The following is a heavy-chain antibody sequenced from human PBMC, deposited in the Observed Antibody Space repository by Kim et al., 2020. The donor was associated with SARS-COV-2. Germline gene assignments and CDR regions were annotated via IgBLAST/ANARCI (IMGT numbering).Heavy chain of an antibody. CDR3: AKDLVRGYSYGWSYYYYGMDV. Sequence: GGSLRRSCAASGFTLSSYGMHWVRQAPGKGLEWVAVISYDGSNKNYADSVKGRFTISRDNSKNTLYLQMNSLRAEDTAVYYCAKDLVRGYSYGWSYYYYGMDVWGQGTTVTVSS. J-gene: IGHJ6*02. V-gene: IGHV3-30*18. D-gene: IGHD5-18*01. CDR2: ISYDGSNK. CDR1: GFTLSSYG.